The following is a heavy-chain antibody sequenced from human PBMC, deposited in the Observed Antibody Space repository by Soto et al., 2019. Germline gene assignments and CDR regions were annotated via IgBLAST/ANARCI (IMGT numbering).Heavy chain of an antibody. V-gene: IGHV3-15*07. CDR1: GFTFTNTW. D-gene: IGHD3-9*01. CDR3: TSEGDGSHFDYLTGYYTGLY. Sequence: EVHLVESGGGLVKPGGSLRLSCAASGFTFTNTWMNWVRQAPGKGLEWVGRVKSKSDGETIEYAAPVKGRFTISREDSENTLHLHMNSLKSEDTAVYYCTSEGDGSHFDYLTGYYTGLYWGQGILVTVSS. CDR2: VKSKSDGETI. J-gene: IGHJ4*02.